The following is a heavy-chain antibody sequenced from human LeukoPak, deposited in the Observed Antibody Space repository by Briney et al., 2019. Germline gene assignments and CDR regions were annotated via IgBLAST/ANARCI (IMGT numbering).Heavy chain of an antibody. V-gene: IGHV4-30-4*01. Sequence: PSETLSLTCTVSGGSISSGDYYWSWIRQPPGKGLEWIGYIYYSGSTYYNPSLKSRVTISVDTSKNQFSLKLSSVTAADTAVYYCARDRGNYYDSRGYFDYWGQGTLVTVSS. CDR2: IYYSGST. J-gene: IGHJ4*02. CDR1: GGSISSGDYY. CDR3: ARDRGNYYDSRGYFDY. D-gene: IGHD3-22*01.